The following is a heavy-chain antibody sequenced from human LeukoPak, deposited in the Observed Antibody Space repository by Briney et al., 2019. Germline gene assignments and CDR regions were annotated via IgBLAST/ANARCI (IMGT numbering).Heavy chain of an antibody. D-gene: IGHD6-6*01. V-gene: IGHV3-21*01. CDR2: ISSSSSYI. Sequence: GGSLRLSCAASGFTFSSYSMNWVRQAPGKGLEWVSSISSSSSYIYYAASVKGRFTISRDNAKNSLYLQMNSLRAEDTAVYYCARDLYSNSVRWFDPWGQGTLVTVSS. CDR3: ARDLYSNSVRWFDP. CDR1: GFTFSSYS. J-gene: IGHJ5*02.